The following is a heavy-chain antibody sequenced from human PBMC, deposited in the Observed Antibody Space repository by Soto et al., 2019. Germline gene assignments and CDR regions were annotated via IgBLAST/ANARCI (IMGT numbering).Heavy chain of an antibody. J-gene: IGHJ3*02. CDR1: GYSFTNYW. V-gene: IGHV5-51*01. D-gene: IGHD3-9*01. CDR2: IYPGDSDT. CDR3: ARQDYDILTNAFDI. Sequence: LGESLKISCKGSGYSFTNYWIGWVRQMPGKGLEWMGIIYPGDSDTRYSPSFQGQVTISAGKSISTAYLQWSSLKASDTAMYYCARQDYDILTNAFDIWGQGTMVTVSS.